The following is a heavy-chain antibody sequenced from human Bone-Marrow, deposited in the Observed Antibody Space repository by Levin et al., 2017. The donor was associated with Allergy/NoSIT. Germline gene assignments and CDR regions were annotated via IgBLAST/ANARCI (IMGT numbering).Heavy chain of an antibody. D-gene: IGHD3-22*01. Sequence: PGGSLRLSCGASGFPFSSSSITWVRQAPGKGLEWVSSISATGSYKYYAASVRGRFTISRDNAKNSLYLQMNSLRAEDTAVYYCAKDYFYDNSGFYAFGYWGQGTLVIVSS. CDR1: GFPFSSSS. V-gene: IGHV3-21*04. CDR2: ISATGSYK. J-gene: IGHJ4*02. CDR3: AKDYFYDNSGFYAFGY.